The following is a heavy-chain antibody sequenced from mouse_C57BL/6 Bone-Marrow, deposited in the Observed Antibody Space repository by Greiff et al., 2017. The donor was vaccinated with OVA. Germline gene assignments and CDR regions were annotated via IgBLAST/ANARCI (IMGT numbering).Heavy chain of an antibody. CDR3: AWFYAMDY. V-gene: IGHV1-7*01. Sequence: VQVVESGAELAKPGASVKLSCKASGYTFTSYWMHWVKQRPGQGLEWIGYINPSSGYTKYNQKFKDKATLTADKSSSTAYMQLSSLTYEDSAVYYCAWFYAMDYWGQGTSVTVSS. D-gene: IGHD2-2*01. CDR1: GYTFTSYW. CDR2: INPSSGYT. J-gene: IGHJ4*01.